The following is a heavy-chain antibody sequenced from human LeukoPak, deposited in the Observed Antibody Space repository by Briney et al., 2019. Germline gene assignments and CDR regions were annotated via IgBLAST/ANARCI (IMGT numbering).Heavy chain of an antibody. CDR2: IYTSGST. CDR1: GGSISSYY. J-gene: IGHJ4*02. CDR3: ARSSMVRGVIIAPLN. V-gene: IGHV4-4*07. D-gene: IGHD3-10*01. Sequence: SETLSLTXTVSGGSISSYYWSWIWQTAGKGLEWIGRIYTSGSTNYNPSLKSRVTMSVDTSKNQFSLKLSSVTAADTAVYYCARSSMVRGVIIAPLNWGQGTLVTVSS.